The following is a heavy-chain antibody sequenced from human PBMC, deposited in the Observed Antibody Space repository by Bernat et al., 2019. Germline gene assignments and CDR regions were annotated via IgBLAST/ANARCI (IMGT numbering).Heavy chain of an antibody. CDR3: ARDSWSRYDFWSGYYSEGFDY. Sequence: QVQLVQSGAEVKKPGASVKVSCKASGYTFTSYYMHWVRQAPGQGLEWMGIINPSGGSTSYAQKFQGRVTMTRDTSTSTVYMELSSLRSEDTAVYYCARDSWSRYDFWSGYYSEGFDYWGQGTLVTVSS. J-gene: IGHJ4*02. CDR2: INPSGGST. CDR1: GYTFTSYY. D-gene: IGHD3-3*01. V-gene: IGHV1-46*01.